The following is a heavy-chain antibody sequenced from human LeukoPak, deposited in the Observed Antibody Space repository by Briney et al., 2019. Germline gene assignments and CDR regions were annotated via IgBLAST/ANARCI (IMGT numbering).Heavy chain of an antibody. CDR2: ISAYDGGT. Sequence: ASVKVSCTASGYSFTSYVYNWVRQAPGQGLEWIGWISAYDGGTKYAQDLQGRVTMTTDTSTRTAYMELTRLTSDDTAVYYCARAPLTSTWSPYYFTLDVWGQGTTVSVSS. J-gene: IGHJ6*02. D-gene: IGHD6-13*01. V-gene: IGHV1-18*01. CDR1: GYSFTSYV. CDR3: ARAPLTSTWSPYYFTLDV.